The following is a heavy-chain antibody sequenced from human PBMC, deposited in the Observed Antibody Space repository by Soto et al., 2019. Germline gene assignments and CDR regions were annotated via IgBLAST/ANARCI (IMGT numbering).Heavy chain of an antibody. CDR2: INHSGST. J-gene: IGHJ6*02. V-gene: IGHV4-39*07. CDR3: ARWRIGGVRGGYYYYGMDV. D-gene: IGHD3-10*01. CDR1: GGSISSSSYY. Sequence: PSETLSLTCTVSGGSISSSSYYWGWIRQPPGKGLEWIGEINHSGSTNYNPSLKSRVTISVDTSKNQFSLKLSSVTAADTAVYYCARWRIGGVRGGYYYYGMDVWGQGTTVTVSS.